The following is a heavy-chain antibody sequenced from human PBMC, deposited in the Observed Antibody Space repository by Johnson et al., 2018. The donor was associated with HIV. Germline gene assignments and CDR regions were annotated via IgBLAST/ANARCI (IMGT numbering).Heavy chain of an antibody. CDR1: GFTVSSNY. D-gene: IGHD6-19*01. J-gene: IGHJ3*02. CDR3: ATSVEQWLVWNAFDI. V-gene: IGHV3-53*01. Sequence: VQLVESGGGLVQPGRSLRLSCAASGFTVSSNYMSWVRQAPGKGLEWVSVIYSGGRTYYADSVKGRFTISRDNSKNTLYLQMNSLRAEDTAVYYCATSVEQWLVWNAFDIGGQGTMVTVSS. CDR2: IYSGGRT.